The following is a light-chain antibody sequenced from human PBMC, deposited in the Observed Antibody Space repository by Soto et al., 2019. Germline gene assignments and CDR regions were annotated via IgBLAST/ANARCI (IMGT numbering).Light chain of an antibody. J-gene: IGKJ5*01. Sequence: AIQLTQSPSSLSASVGDRVTITCRASQDIYSALAWYQQKPGKAPNLLIYDASGLETGVPSRFTGSGSGTDFSLTFSSLQPEDFAPYYCQQYDSYPHTFGQGTRLEIK. CDR1: QDIYSA. V-gene: IGKV1-13*02. CDR2: DAS. CDR3: QQYDSYPHT.